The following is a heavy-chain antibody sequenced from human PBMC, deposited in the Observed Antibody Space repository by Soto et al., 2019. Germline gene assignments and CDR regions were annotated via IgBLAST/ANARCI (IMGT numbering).Heavy chain of an antibody. CDR3: AKEKISTCCWNWFDP. Sequence: ELQLLESGGGLVQPGGSLRLSCAASGFIFSSYAMSWGRQAPGKVLEWVSAISGSGGRTYSADSVKGLFTISRDNSKNTPYLQNISLRAEDTAVYYCAKEKISTCCWNWFDPWGQGTLVTVSS. CDR2: ISGSGGRT. CDR1: GFIFSSYA. J-gene: IGHJ5*02. V-gene: IGHV3-23*01. D-gene: IGHD2-2*01.